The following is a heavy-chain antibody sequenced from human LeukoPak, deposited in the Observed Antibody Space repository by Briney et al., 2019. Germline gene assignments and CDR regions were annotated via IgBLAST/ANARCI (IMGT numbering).Heavy chain of an antibody. CDR2: ISWNSGSI. J-gene: IGHJ4*02. Sequence: GSSLRLSCAASGFTFDDYAMHWVRQAPGKGLEWASGISWNSGSIGYADSVKGRFTISRDNAKNSLYLQMNSLRAEDMALYYCAKGGRYSSSWYFDYWGQGTLVTVSS. D-gene: IGHD6-13*01. CDR3: AKGGRYSSSWYFDY. CDR1: GFTFDDYA. V-gene: IGHV3-9*03.